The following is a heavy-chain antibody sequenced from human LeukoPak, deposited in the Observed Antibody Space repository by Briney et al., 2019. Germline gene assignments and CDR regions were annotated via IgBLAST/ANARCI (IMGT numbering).Heavy chain of an antibody. CDR2: ISGSGGSA. D-gene: IGHD3-22*01. V-gene: IGHV3-23*01. J-gene: IGHJ4*02. Sequence: GGSLRLSCAASGFTFSSYAMSWIRQAPGKGLEWVSAISGSGGSAHYADFVKGRFTISRDNSKNTLYLQMNSLRAEDTAVYHCARDAAYYNDSSGYYYGGPYFDYWGQGTLVTVSS. CDR3: ARDAAYYNDSSGYYYGGPYFDY. CDR1: GFTFSSYA.